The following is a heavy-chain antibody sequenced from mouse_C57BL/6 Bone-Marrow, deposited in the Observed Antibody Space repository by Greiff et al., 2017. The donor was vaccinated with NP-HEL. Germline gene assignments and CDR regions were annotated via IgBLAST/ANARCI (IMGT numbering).Heavy chain of an antibody. V-gene: IGHV1-54*01. CDR2: INPGSGGT. CDR1: GYAFTNYL. CDR3: ATAGDNWFAY. J-gene: IGHJ3*01. Sequence: VQLQQSGAELVRPGTSVKVSCKASGYAFTNYLIEWVKQRPGQGLEWIGVINPGSGGTNYNEKFKGKATLSADKSSSTAYLQLSSLTSEDSAVYFCATAGDNWFAYWGQGTLVTVSA. D-gene: IGHD3-1*01.